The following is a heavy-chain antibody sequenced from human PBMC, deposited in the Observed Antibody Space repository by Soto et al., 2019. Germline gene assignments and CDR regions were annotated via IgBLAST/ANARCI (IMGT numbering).Heavy chain of an antibody. CDR1: EGTFNSYA. Sequence: QAQVVQSGAEVRKPGSSVKLSCKASEGTFNSYAIAWVRKAPGQGLEWMGGIIPYYNTLNYAQKFQDRVTITADDATNTVYMELSSLRSDDTAVYFWASGASRWYPYFFDSWAQGTLVTVSS. D-gene: IGHD6-13*01. CDR2: IIPYYNTL. CDR3: ASGASRWYPYFFDS. J-gene: IGHJ4*02. V-gene: IGHV1-69*01.